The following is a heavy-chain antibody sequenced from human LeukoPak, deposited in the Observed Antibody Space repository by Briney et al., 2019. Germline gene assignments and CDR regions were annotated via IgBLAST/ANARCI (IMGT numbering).Heavy chain of an antibody. V-gene: IGHV4-61*01. Sequence: SETLSLTCTVSGGSVSSGSYYWSWIRQPPGKGLEWIGYIYYSGSTNYNPSLKSRVTISVDTSKNQFSLKLSSVTAADTAVYYCARGHLYDFWSGYPSPNYYYYYGMDVWAKGPRSPSP. D-gene: IGHD3-3*01. CDR3: ARGHLYDFWSGYPSPNYYYYYGMDV. J-gene: IGHJ6*02. CDR2: IYYSGST. CDR1: GGSVSSGSYY.